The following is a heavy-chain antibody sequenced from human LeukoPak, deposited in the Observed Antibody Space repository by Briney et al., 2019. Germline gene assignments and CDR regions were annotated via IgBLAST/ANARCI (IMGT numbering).Heavy chain of an antibody. Sequence: SETLSLTCAVSGYSISSSSWWGWIRQPPGKGLEWIGYIYCSGSTYYNPSLKSRVTMSVDTSKNQFSLKLSSVTAVDTAVYYCARRGSSSWTQFDPWGQGTLVTVSS. V-gene: IGHV4-28*01. CDR3: ARRGSSSWTQFDP. D-gene: IGHD6-13*01. J-gene: IGHJ5*02. CDR2: IYCSGST. CDR1: GYSISSSSW.